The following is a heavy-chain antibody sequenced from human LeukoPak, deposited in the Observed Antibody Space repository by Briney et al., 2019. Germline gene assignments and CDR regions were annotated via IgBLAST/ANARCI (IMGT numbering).Heavy chain of an antibody. Sequence: GGSLTLSCAASGFTFSSYGMHWVRQAPPKGLEGVAFIRYDGSNKYYADSVKGRFTISRDNSKNTLYLQMNSLRAEDTAVYYCAKGFVEMATILAYWGQGTLVTVSS. J-gene: IGHJ4*02. CDR3: AKGFVEMATILAY. CDR1: GFTFSSYG. V-gene: IGHV3-30*02. D-gene: IGHD5-24*01. CDR2: IRYDGSNK.